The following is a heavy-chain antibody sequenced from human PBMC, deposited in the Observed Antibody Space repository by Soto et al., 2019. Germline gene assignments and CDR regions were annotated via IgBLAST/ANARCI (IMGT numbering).Heavy chain of an antibody. J-gene: IGHJ6*02. CDR1: GDSIRSYY. CDR3: ARAYGGFDNGLDV. Sequence: KPSETLSLTCTVSGDSIRSYYWTWIRQPPGKGLELIGYIYYSGSTRYNPSLKSRVTISVDMSKNQSSLKLSSVIAADTAVYYCARAYGGFDNGLDVWGQGTEVTVSS. V-gene: IGHV4-59*01. D-gene: IGHD5-12*01. CDR2: IYYSGST.